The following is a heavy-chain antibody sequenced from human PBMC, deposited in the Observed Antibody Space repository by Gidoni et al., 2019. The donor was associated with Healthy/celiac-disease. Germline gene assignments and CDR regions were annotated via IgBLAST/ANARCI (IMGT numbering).Heavy chain of an antibody. J-gene: IGHJ4*02. CDR3: VKDWYSSSPG. Sequence: EVQLVESGGGLDQPGGSLRLSCSASGFTFSSYAMHWVRQAPGKGLEDVSAISSKGGSTYYADSVKGRFTISRDNSKNTLYLQMSSLRAEDTAVYYCVKDWYSSSPGWGQGTLVTVSS. CDR1: GFTFSSYA. V-gene: IGHV3-64D*06. CDR2: ISSKGGST. D-gene: IGHD6-13*01.